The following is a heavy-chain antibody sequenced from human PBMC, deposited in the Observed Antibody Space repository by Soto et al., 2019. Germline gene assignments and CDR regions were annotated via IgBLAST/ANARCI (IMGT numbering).Heavy chain of an antibody. Sequence: QVHLQQWGAGLLKPSETLSLTCAVYGGSFSGYYWSWIRQPPGKGLELIGEINHSGSTNYNPSLENRVTLSVDTSKNLFSLKLSSVTAADTAVYYGARGSWSLRFDCWGQGTLVTVSS. V-gene: IGHV4-34*01. D-gene: IGHD3-3*01. CDR3: ARGSWSLRFDC. CDR2: INHSGST. CDR1: GGSFSGYY. J-gene: IGHJ4*02.